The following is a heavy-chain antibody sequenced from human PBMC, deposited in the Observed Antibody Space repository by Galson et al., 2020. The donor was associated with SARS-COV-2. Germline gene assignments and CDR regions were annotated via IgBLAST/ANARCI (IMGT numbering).Heavy chain of an antibody. CDR2: ITSSSRTI. D-gene: IGHD3-3*01. V-gene: IGHV3-48*02. J-gene: IGHJ4*02. CDR3: TRCQVALTNSGVGC. Sequence: GGSLRLSCIASGFSITDYSMNWVRQAPGKGLEWVAYITSSSRTIFYGDSVRGRFTVSRDNTKNSLYLQMNSLRDDDTAVYYCTRCQVALTNSGVGCWGQGARVTVSS. CDR1: GFSITDYS.